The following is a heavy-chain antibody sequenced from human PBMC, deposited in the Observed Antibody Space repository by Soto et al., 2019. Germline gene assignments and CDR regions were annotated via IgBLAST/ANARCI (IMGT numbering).Heavy chain of an antibody. V-gene: IGHV4-34*12. CDR2: IIHTGST. J-gene: IGHJ4*02. CDR3: APQVVPTATKKP. Sequence: PSETLSLTCAVFGGSFSGYYWSWIRQPPGKGLEWIGEIIHTGSTNYNPSLKSRVTMSIDTSKKQFSLKLSSVTAADTAVYYCAPQVVPTATKKPWGQGNLVTVSS. CDR1: GGSFSGYY. D-gene: IGHD2-2*01.